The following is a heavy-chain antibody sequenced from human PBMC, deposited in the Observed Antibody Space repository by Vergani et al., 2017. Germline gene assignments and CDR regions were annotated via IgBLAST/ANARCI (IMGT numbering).Heavy chain of an antibody. V-gene: IGHV5-51*01. Sequence: EVQLVQSGAEVKKPGESLKISCQISGYSFTNYWIGWVRQMPGKGLEWMGIIHPADSDPRYSPSFQGQVTISVDKSISTAYLQRSSLRASDSAMYYCARLYGRDSSGSKYFDYWGQGTLVTVSS. CDR2: IHPADSDP. CDR1: GYSFTNYW. CDR3: ARLYGRDSSGSKYFDY. J-gene: IGHJ4*02. D-gene: IGHD3-22*01.